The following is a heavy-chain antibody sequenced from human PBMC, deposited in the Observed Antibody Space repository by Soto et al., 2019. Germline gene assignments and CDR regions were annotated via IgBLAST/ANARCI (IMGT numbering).Heavy chain of an antibody. Sequence: PSETLSLTCTVSGGSISSYYWSWIRQPAGKGLEWIGRIYTSGSTNYNPSLKSRVTMSVDTSKNQFSLKLSSVTAADTAVYYCARDCSTSCYNWFDPWGHGTLVTVSS. V-gene: IGHV4-4*07. J-gene: IGHJ5*02. CDR2: IYTSGST. D-gene: IGHD2-2*01. CDR3: ARDCSTSCYNWFDP. CDR1: GGSISSYY.